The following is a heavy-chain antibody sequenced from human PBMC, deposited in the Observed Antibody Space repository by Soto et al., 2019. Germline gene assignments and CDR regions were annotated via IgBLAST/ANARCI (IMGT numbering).Heavy chain of an antibody. V-gene: IGHV5-51*01. D-gene: IGHD4-17*01. CDR2: IYPGDSDT. Sequence: NIYWIVWVLKKNGKGLEWMGIIYPGDSDTRYSPSFQGQVTISADKSISTAYLQWSSLKASDTAMYYCARHDMGDYGAYDRGAFDIWGQGTMVTLSS. J-gene: IGHJ3*02. CDR3: ARHDMGDYGAYDRGAFDI. CDR1: NIYW.